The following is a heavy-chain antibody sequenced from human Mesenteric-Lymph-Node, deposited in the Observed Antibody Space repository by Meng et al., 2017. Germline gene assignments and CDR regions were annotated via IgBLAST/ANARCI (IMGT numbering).Heavy chain of an antibody. Sequence: GRSLRLSFAAPGFTFSSHAMHWVRQAPGKGLEWVAVISDDGSFKYYADPVKGRFTISRDNSKNTLYMQMNSLSSEDTAGYSCARDWGSTGGRDCRCITYWGQGTLVTVSS. V-gene: IGHV3-30*01. CDR3: ARDWGSTGGRDCRCITY. J-gene: IGHJ4*02. D-gene: IGHD2-15*01. CDR1: GFTFSSHA. CDR2: ISDDGSFK.